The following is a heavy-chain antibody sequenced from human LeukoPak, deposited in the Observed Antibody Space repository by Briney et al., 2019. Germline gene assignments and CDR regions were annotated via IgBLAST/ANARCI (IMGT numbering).Heavy chain of an antibody. J-gene: IGHJ4*02. Sequence: SETLSLTCTVSGGSISSYYWSWIRQPPGKGLEWIGYIYYRGSTNYNPSLKSRVTISVDTSNNHISLKRTSVTAADTAVYYCATMVQGVYTYFGSWGQGNLVAVSP. V-gene: IGHV4-59*01. CDR1: GGSISSYY. CDR2: IYYRGST. CDR3: ATMVQGVYTYFGS. D-gene: IGHD3-10*01.